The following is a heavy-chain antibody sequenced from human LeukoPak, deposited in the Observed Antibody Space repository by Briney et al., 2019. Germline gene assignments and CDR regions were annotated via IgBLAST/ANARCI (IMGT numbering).Heavy chain of an antibody. CDR1: GGSFSGYY. CDR3: ASAYCGGDCYSGYFQY. D-gene: IGHD2-21*02. J-gene: IGHJ1*01. V-gene: IGHV4-34*01. Sequence: SETLSLTCTVYGGSFSGYYRGWIRQPPGKGLEWIGEINHSGITNYNPSLKSRITISADTSKNQFSLKLSSVTAANTAMYYCASAYCGGDCYSGYFQYWGQGTLVTVSS. CDR2: INHSGIT.